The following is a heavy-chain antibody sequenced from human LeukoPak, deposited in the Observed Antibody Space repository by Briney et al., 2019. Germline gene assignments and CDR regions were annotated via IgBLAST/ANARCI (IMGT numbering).Heavy chain of an antibody. V-gene: IGHV4-34*01. CDR1: SGSFSDYY. CDR3: ARGYPGYYYYMDV. CDR2: INHSGST. J-gene: IGHJ6*03. Sequence: PSETLSLTCAVYSGSFSDYYWSWIRQPPGKGLEWIGEINHSGSTNYNPSLKGRVTFSVDTSKNQFSLKLSSVTAADTAIYYCARGYPGYYYYMDVWGKGTTVTVSS. D-gene: IGHD2-2*02.